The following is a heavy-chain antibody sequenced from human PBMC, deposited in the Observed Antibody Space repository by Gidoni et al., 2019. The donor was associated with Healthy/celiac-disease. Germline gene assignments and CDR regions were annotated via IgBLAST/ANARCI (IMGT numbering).Heavy chain of an antibody. CDR3: ALTTTVVTQFDY. D-gene: IGHD4-17*01. V-gene: IGHV2-26*04. CDR2: IFSNDEK. CDR1: GFPLSKARMG. J-gene: IGHJ4*02. Sequence: QVTMTEAGPLLVTPTETLTLTCTVSGFPLSKARMGVGWIRPPPGTALEWLAHIFSNDEKSYRTALKSRLTISKDTSKSQVVLTMTNMDPVDTATYYCALTTTVVTQFDYWCQGTLVTVSS.